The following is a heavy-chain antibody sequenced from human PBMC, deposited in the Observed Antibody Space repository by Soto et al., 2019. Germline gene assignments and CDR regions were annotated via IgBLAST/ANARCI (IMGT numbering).Heavy chain of an antibody. Sequence: QVQLVQSGAEVKKPGASVKDSCKASGYTFSNYGISWVRQAPGQGPEWMGWINVYNGKTNYAQKLQGRVTMTTDTSTNTIYMELRSLKSDDTAVYYCARSAGVVDGDDYWGQGTLVTVSA. V-gene: IGHV1-18*01. D-gene: IGHD3-10*01. CDR3: ARSAGVVDGDDY. CDR2: INVYNGKT. CDR1: GYTFSNYG. J-gene: IGHJ4*02.